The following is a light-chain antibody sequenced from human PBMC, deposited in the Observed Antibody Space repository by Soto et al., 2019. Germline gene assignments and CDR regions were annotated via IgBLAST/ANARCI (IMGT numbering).Light chain of an antibody. V-gene: IGKV3-11*01. CDR3: QQRSSAIT. Sequence: EIVLTQSPATLSLSPGESSTLSCRASQSVSSHLAWFQQRPGQAPRLLIYDASNRATGIPARFSGRGSGTDFTLTISSLEPEDFAVYYCQQRSSAITVGQGTRLEIK. CDR1: QSVSSH. CDR2: DAS. J-gene: IGKJ5*01.